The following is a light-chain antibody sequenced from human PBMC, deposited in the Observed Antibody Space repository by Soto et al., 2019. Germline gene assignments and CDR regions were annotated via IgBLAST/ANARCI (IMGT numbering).Light chain of an antibody. CDR1: DSNLGAGYD. CDR2: SSS. J-gene: IGLJ1*01. Sequence: QSVLTQPPSVSGAPGQRVTISCTGSDSNLGAGYDVHWYQQLPGRAPKLLIYSSSHRPSGVPDRFSAFKSDTSASLAIIGLQAEDEADYYCQSYDSSLSGHYVFGTGTKLTVL. CDR3: QSYDSSLSGHYV. V-gene: IGLV1-40*01.